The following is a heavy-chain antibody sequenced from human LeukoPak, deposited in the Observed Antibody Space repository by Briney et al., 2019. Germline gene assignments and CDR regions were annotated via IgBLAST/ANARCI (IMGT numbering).Heavy chain of an antibody. V-gene: IGHV4-4*09. D-gene: IGHD2-21*01. CDR2: IFTSGRT. CDR1: GGSISSYC. CDR3: ATSHDVKTAPYDL. Sequence: SETLSLTCTVSGGSISSYCWSWVRQSPGKGLEWIGYIFTSGRTDYNPSLKSRVTMSVDTSKNQLSMELRFQTAADTAVYYCATSHDVKTAPYDLWGQGTLVTVSS. J-gene: IGHJ5*02.